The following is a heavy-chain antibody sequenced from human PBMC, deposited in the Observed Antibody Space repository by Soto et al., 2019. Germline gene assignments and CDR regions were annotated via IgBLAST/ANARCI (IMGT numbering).Heavy chain of an antibody. CDR3: ARAWGRDSSVDELGYFDY. J-gene: IGHJ4*02. Sequence: QVQLVESGGGVVQPGRSLRLSCAASGFTFSSYGMHWVRQAPGKGLEWVAVIWYDGSNKYYADSVKGRFTISRDNSKNTLYLQMNRLRAEDTAVYYCARAWGRDSSVDELGYFDYWGQGTLVTVSS. V-gene: IGHV3-33*01. CDR2: IWYDGSNK. D-gene: IGHD3-22*01. CDR1: GFTFSSYG.